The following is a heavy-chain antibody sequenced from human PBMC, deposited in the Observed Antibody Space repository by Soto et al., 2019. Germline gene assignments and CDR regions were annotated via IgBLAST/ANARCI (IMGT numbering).Heavy chain of an antibody. V-gene: IGHV1-46*01. CDR1: GYTFTSYY. J-gene: IGHJ4*02. Sequence: ASVKVSCKASGYTFTSYYMHWVRQAPGQGLEWMGIINPSGGSTSYAQKFQGRVTMTRDTSTSTVYMELSSLRSEDTAMYYCARPLNNDYFGYWGQGTLVTVSS. CDR3: ARPLNNDYFGY. CDR2: INPSGGST.